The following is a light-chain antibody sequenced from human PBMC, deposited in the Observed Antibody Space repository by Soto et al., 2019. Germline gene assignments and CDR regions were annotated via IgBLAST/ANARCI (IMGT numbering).Light chain of an antibody. CDR1: SSDVGGHNL. J-gene: IGLJ3*02. CDR3: CSYAGSSLWV. Sequence: QSALTQPRSVSGSPGQSVTISCTGTSSDVGGHNLVSWYQQHPGKAPKLVIYDVSKWPSGVPDRFSGSRSGNTDSLTISGLQAEDEADYYCCSYAGSSLWVFGGGTKLTVL. V-gene: IGLV2-11*01. CDR2: DVS.